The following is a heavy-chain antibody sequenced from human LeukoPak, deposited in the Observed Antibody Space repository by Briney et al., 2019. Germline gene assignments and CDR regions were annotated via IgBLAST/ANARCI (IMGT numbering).Heavy chain of an antibody. J-gene: IGHJ6*03. V-gene: IGHV3-48*01. CDR1: GFTFSRYS. CDR3: VSSPYYYMDV. CDR2: ISSSSSTI. Sequence: PGGSLRLSCAASGFTFSRYSMNWVGQPPGKGLEWISYISSSSSTIYYADSVKGRFNNSRDNAKNSLYLQMNSLRAEDTAVYYCVSSPYYYMDVWGKGTTVIVSS. D-gene: IGHD2-2*01.